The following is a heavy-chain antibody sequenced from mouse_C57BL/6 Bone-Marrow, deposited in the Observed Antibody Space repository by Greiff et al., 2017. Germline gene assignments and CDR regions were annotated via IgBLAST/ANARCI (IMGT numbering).Heavy chain of an antibody. D-gene: IGHD2-5*01. J-gene: IGHJ1*03. Sequence: QVQLQQPGAELVKPGASVKMSCKASGYTFTSYWITWVKQRPGQGLEWIGDIYPGSGSTNYNEKFKSKATLTVDTSSSTADMQLSSLTSEDAAVYYCARPYYSNYWYVDVWGTGTTVTVSS. CDR2: IYPGSGST. CDR3: ARPYYSNYWYVDV. V-gene: IGHV1-55*01. CDR1: GYTFTSYW.